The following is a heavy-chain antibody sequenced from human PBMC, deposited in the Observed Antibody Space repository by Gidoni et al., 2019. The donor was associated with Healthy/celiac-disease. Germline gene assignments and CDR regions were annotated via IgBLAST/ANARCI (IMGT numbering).Heavy chain of an antibody. D-gene: IGHD6-13*01. CDR3: ARDRAAAGTSYYYYYYMDV. CDR1: GFPFRSYG. CDR2: IWYDGSNK. J-gene: IGHJ6*03. Sequence: VQLVESGGGVVQPGRSLRLSCAASGFPFRSYGMPWVRQAPGKGLEWVAVIWYDGSNKYYADSVKVRFTISRDNSKNTLYLQMNSLRAEDTAVYYCARDRAAAGTSYYYYYYMDVWGKGTTVTVSS. V-gene: IGHV3-33*01.